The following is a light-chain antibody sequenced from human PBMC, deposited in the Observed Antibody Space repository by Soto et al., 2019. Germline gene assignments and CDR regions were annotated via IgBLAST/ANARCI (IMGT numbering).Light chain of an antibody. CDR1: QGIDNY. J-gene: IGKJ4*01. CDR2: AAS. V-gene: IGKV1-17*03. CDR3: LQHRSYPLT. Sequence: DIQMTQSPSAMSASVGDRVTITCRASQGIDNYLAWFQQKPGKVPQRLIYAASTLQSGVPSRFSGSGSGTEFTLTISSLQPEDFATDYCLQHRSYPLTFGVGAKVEIK.